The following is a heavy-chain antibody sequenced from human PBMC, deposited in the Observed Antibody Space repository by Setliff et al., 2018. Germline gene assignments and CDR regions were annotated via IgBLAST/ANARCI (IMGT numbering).Heavy chain of an antibody. CDR2: ISAYTGKT. D-gene: IGHD3-3*01. CDR3: ARAPRLEWILPTFDY. J-gene: IGHJ4*02. Sequence: GASVKVSCKTSGYTFLSYGLSWVRQAPGQGLEWMGWISAYTGKTDYAQNFQGRVTMTTDTSTNTAYLELRSLRYDDTAVYFCARAPRLEWILPTFDYWGQGTPVTVSS. V-gene: IGHV1-18*01. CDR1: GYTFLSYG.